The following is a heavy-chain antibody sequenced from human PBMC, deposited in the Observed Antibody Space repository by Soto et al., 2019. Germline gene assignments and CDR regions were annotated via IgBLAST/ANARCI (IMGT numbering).Heavy chain of an antibody. Sequence: SVKVSCKASGGTFSSYAISWVRQAPGQGLEWMGGIIPIFGTANYAQKFQGRVTITADESTSTAYMELSSLRSEDTAVYYCARVPLPFGYSYARGAFDIWGQGXMVTVSS. V-gene: IGHV1-69*13. D-gene: IGHD5-18*01. CDR3: ARVPLPFGYSYARGAFDI. J-gene: IGHJ3*02. CDR2: IIPIFGTA. CDR1: GGTFSSYA.